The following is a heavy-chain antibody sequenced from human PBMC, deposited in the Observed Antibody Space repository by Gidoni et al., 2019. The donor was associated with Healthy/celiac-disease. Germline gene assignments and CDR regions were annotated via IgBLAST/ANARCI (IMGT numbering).Heavy chain of an antibody. D-gene: IGHD6-6*01. J-gene: IGHJ6*02. CDR1: GFTFDDYA. Sequence: VQLVESGGGVVQPGGSLRLSCAASGFTFDDYAMHWVRQAPGKGLEWVSRMSGDGGSTYYADSVKGRFTISRDNSKNSLYLQMNSLRTEDTALYYCAKDASSAYYYYGMDVWGQGTTVTVSS. CDR2: MSGDGGST. V-gene: IGHV3-43*02. CDR3: AKDASSAYYYYGMDV.